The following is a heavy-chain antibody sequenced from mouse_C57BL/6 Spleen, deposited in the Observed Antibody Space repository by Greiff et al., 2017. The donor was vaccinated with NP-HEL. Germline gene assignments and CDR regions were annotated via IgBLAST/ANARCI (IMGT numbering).Heavy chain of an antibody. D-gene: IGHD2-1*01. Sequence: QVQLQQSGAELARPGASVKLSCKASGYTFTSYGISWVKQRTGQGLEWIGEIYPRSGNTYYNEKFKGKATLTADKSSSTAYMELRSLTSEDSAVYFCAREGFYYGNPGAMDYWGQGTSVTVSS. J-gene: IGHJ4*01. CDR3: AREGFYYGNPGAMDY. V-gene: IGHV1-81*01. CDR1: GYTFTSYG. CDR2: IYPRSGNT.